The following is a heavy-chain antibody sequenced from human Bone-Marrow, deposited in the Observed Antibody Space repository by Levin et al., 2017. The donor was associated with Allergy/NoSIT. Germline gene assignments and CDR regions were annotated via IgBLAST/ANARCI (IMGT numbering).Heavy chain of an antibody. J-gene: IGHJ4*02. Sequence: GESLKISCKASGYTFTSYDINWVRQATGQGLEWMGWMNPNSGNTGYAQKFQGRVTMTRNTSISTAYMELSSLRSEDTAVYYCARSFVDTAMVVKYYFDYWGQGTLVTVSS. V-gene: IGHV1-8*01. D-gene: IGHD5-18*01. CDR1: GYTFTSYD. CDR3: ARSFVDTAMVVKYYFDY. CDR2: MNPNSGNT.